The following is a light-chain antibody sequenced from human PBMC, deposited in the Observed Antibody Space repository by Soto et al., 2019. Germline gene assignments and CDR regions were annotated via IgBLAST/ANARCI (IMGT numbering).Light chain of an antibody. J-gene: IGKJ2*03. V-gene: IGKV3-20*01. Sequence: EIVLTQSPGTLSLSLGERATLSCRASQSVSSNYLAWYQQKPGQAPRLLIYATSSRATGIPDRFSGSGSGTDFTLTISRLEPEGFAVYYCQQYGNSPRYSFGQGTNLEIK. CDR3: QQYGNSPRYS. CDR1: QSVSSNY. CDR2: ATS.